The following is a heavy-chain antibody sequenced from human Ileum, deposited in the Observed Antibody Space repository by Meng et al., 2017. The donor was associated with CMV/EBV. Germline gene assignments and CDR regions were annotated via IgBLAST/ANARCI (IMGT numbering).Heavy chain of an antibody. CDR3: ARDAVAGTKGRWFDP. CDR2: IYSGGST. D-gene: IGHD6-19*01. V-gene: IGHV3-53*01. CDR1: GFTVSSNY. J-gene: IGHJ5*02. Sequence: GESLKISCAASGFTVSSNYMSWVRQAPGKGLEWVSVIYSGGSTYYTDSVKGRFTISRDSSKNTLYLQMNSLRAEDTAVYYCARDAVAGTKGRWFDPWGQGTLVTVSS.